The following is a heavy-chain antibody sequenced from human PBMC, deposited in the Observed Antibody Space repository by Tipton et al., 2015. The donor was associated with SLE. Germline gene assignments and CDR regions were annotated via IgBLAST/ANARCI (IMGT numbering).Heavy chain of an antibody. CDR1: GGSFTSNY. CDR3: ARDQEMSSGENRFDP. Sequence: TLSLTCTVSGGSFTSNYWSWIRQPPGKGLEWIGCMHYSGSSAYNAALRSRVTILVDTSKKQISLKLTSVTAADTAIYYCARDQEMSSGENRFDPRGQGTLVTVSS. J-gene: IGHJ5*02. V-gene: IGHV4-59*01. D-gene: IGHD5-24*01. CDR2: MHYSGSS.